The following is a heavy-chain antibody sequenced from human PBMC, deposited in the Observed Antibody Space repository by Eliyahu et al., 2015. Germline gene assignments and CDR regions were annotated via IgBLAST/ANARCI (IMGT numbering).Heavy chain of an antibody. V-gene: IGHV4-59*01. J-gene: IGHJ1*01. CDR3: ARDGEEDYYDSSGYLPFQH. CDR2: IYYSGST. Sequence: QVQLQESGPGLVKPSETLSLTCTVXGGSIXSYXWSWXRQPPGKGLEWIGDIYYSGSTNYNPSLKSRVTISVDTSKNQFSLKLSSVTAADTAVYYCARDGEEDYYDSSGYLPFQHWGQGTLVTVSS. CDR1: GGSIXSYX. D-gene: IGHD3-22*01.